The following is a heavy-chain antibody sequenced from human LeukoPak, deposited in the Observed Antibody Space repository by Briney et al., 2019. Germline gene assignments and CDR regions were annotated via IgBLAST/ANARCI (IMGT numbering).Heavy chain of an antibody. CDR1: GYTLTELS. CDR2: FDPEDGET. J-gene: IGHJ4*02. D-gene: IGHD3-16*01. CDR3: ATAASMELCLAY. Sequence: ASVKVSCKVSGYTLTELSMHWVRQAPGKGLEWMGGFDPEDGETIYAQKFQGRVTMTEDTSTDTAYMELSSLRSEDTAVYYCATAASMELCLAYWGQGTLVTVSS. V-gene: IGHV1-24*01.